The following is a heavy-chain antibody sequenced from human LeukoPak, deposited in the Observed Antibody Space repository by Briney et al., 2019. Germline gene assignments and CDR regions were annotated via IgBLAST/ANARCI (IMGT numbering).Heavy chain of an antibody. CDR3: ARGPHGDYYSYYGMDV. J-gene: IGHJ6*02. V-gene: IGHV4-34*01. Sequence: SETLSLTCAVYGGSFSGYYWSWIRQPPGKGLEWIGEINHSGSTNYNPSLKTRVTMSVDTSKNQFSLKLSTVTAADTAVYYCARGPHGDYYSYYGMDVWGQGTAVTVSS. D-gene: IGHD3-16*01. CDR2: INHSGST. CDR1: GGSFSGYY.